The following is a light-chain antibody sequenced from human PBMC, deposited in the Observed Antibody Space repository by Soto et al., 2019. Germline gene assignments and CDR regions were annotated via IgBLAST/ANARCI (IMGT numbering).Light chain of an antibody. Sequence: QSVLTQPASVSGSPGQSITISCTGTSSEVGGYNYVSWYQQHPGKAPKLMLYDVSNLPSGVSDRFSGSKSGNTASLTISGLQAEDEGDYYCCSYTSSSTYVFGTGTKVTVL. J-gene: IGLJ1*01. V-gene: IGLV2-14*03. CDR3: CSYTSSSTYV. CDR1: SSEVGGYNY. CDR2: DVS.